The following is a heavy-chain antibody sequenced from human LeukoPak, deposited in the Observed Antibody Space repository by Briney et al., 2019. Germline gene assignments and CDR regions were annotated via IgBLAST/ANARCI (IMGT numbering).Heavy chain of an antibody. D-gene: IGHD3-16*01. V-gene: IGHV3-23*01. CDR3: AKGYYDYVWGSYYFDY. J-gene: IGHJ4*02. CDR1: GFTFSSYA. CDR2: ISGSGGST. Sequence: GGSLRLSCAASGFTFSSYAMSWVRQAPGKGLEWVSAISGSGGSTYYADSVKGGFTISRDNSRNTLYLQMNSLRAEDTALYYCAKGYYDYVWGSYYFDYWGQGTLVTVSS.